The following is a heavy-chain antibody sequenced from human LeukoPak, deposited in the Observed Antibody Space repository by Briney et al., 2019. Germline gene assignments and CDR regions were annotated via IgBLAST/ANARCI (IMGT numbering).Heavy chain of an antibody. Sequence: QTSETLSLTCTVSGGSVSSGSYYWSWIRQPPGKGLEWIGYIYYSGSTNYNPSLKSRVTISVDTSKNQFSLKLSSVTAADTAVYYCGRHQLSCSGASCYPNWFDPWGQGILVTVSS. CDR3: GRHQLSCSGASCYPNWFDP. D-gene: IGHD2-15*01. CDR2: IYYSGST. J-gene: IGHJ5*02. CDR1: GGSVSSGSYY. V-gene: IGHV4-61*01.